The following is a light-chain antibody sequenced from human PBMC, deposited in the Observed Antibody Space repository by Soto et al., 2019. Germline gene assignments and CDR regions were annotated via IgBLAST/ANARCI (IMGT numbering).Light chain of an antibody. V-gene: IGKV1-39*01. J-gene: IGKJ4*01. CDR1: QSIRHY. Sequence: DIQMTQSPSSLSASVGDRVTITCRASQSIRHYLNWYQHKPGKAPRLLIHAASTLQTGVPSRFSGSGSGTDFTLTINTLQPEDFASYYCQQSYSNVALTFGGGTNVEIK. CDR3: QQSYSNVALT. CDR2: AAS.